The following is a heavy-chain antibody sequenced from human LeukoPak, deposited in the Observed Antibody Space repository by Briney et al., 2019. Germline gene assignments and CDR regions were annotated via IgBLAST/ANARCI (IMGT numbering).Heavy chain of an antibody. CDR2: ISYDGSNK. Sequence: GGSLRLSCAASEFSVGSNYMTWVRQAPGKGLEWVAVISYDGSNKYYADSVKGRFTISRDNSKNTLYLQMNSLRAEDTAVYYCARDEMITFGGVIVTHWFDPWGQGTLVTVSS. J-gene: IGHJ5*02. CDR1: EFSVGSNY. D-gene: IGHD3-16*02. V-gene: IGHV3-30*03. CDR3: ARDEMITFGGVIVTHWFDP.